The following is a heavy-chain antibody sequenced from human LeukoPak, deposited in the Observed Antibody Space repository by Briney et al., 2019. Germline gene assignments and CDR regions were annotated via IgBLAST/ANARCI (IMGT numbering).Heavy chain of an antibody. CDR3: ARDGRLYSSGQVVWFDP. V-gene: IGHV4-39*07. J-gene: IGHJ5*02. CDR1: DGSISSSSYY. Sequence: PSETLSLTCTVSDGSISSSSYYWGWIRQPPGKGLEWIGSIYYSGSTYYSPSLKSRVTISVDTSKSQFSMKVTSVTAADTAVYFCARDGRLYSSGQVVWFDPWGQGTLVTVSS. CDR2: IYYSGST. D-gene: IGHD6-19*01.